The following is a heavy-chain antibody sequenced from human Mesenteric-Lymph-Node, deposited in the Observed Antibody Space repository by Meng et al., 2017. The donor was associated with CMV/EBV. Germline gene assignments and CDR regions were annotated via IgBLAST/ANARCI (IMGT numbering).Heavy chain of an antibody. V-gene: IGHV3-23*01. Sequence: GESLKISCAASGFTFSSHAMTWVRQASGKGLEWVAAISGRGDSTYYADSVKGRFTISRDNSKSTLFLQMNNLRAEDTAVYYCARGGYYLPDFWGQGTLVTVSS. D-gene: IGHD3-10*02. CDR1: GFTFSSHA. CDR2: ISGRGDST. J-gene: IGHJ4*02. CDR3: ARGGYYLPDF.